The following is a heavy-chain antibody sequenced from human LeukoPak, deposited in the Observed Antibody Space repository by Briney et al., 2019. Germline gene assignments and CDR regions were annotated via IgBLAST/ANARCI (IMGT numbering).Heavy chain of an antibody. CDR2: IYANGGT. Sequence: SETLSFTCTVSGGSISGYYWNWIRQSAGKGLEWIGRIYANGGTNYNPSLRSRVSMSVDTSKNQFSLKLTSVTAADTAIYYCARDFTRNSYAVAEFFHPWGQGTLVSVSS. V-gene: IGHV4-4*07. CDR3: ARDFTRNSYAVAEFFHP. J-gene: IGHJ1*01. D-gene: IGHD5-18*01. CDR1: GGSISGYY.